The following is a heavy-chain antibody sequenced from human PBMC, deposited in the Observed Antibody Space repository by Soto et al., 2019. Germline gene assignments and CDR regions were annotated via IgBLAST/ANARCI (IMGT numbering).Heavy chain of an antibody. CDR1: GGSFSGYY. J-gene: IGHJ6*02. Sequence: QVQLQQWGAGLLKPAETLSLTCAVYGGSFSGYYWSWIRQPPGKGLEWIGEINHSGSTNYNPSLKSRVTISVATSKNQFSRKLSSVTAADTDVYYCARGRGCSGGSCYRRRGYYYGMDVWGQGTTVTVSS. CDR3: ARGRGCSGGSCYRRRGYYYGMDV. V-gene: IGHV4-34*01. CDR2: INHSGST. D-gene: IGHD2-15*01.